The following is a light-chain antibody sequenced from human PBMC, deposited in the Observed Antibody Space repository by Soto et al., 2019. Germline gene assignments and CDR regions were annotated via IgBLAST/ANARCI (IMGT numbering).Light chain of an antibody. Sequence: SVLTQPPSASGSPGQSVTISCTGTSSDVGGYNYVSWYQQHPGKAPKLVIFEVNKRPSGVPDRFSGSKSGNTASLTVSGLQTEDEADYYCNSYAGSNSFVFGTGTKLTVL. CDR1: SSDVGGYNY. CDR3: NSYAGSNSFV. V-gene: IGLV2-8*01. J-gene: IGLJ1*01. CDR2: EVN.